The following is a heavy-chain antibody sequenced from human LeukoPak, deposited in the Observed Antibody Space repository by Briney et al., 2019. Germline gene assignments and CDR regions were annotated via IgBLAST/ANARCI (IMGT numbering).Heavy chain of an antibody. V-gene: IGHV3-11*04. J-gene: IGHJ3*02. CDR2: ISSSGSTI. Sequence: GGSLRLSCVASGFTFSYYYMSWICQAPGKGLERVSYISSSGSTIYYADSVKGRFTISRDNAKNSLYLQMNSLRAEDTAVYYCARDYYDSSGYFNSGMDAFDIWGQGTMVTVSS. D-gene: IGHD3-22*01. CDR3: ARDYYDSSGYFNSGMDAFDI. CDR1: GFTFSYYY.